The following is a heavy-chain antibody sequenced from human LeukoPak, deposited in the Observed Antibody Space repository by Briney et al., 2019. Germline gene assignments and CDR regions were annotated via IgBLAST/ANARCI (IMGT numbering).Heavy chain of an antibody. CDR3: ARGTTNFGDY. CDR2: INPSSGGT. D-gene: IGHD2-2*01. J-gene: IGHJ4*02. CDR1: GGTFSSYA. Sequence: GASVKVSCKASGGTFSSYAISWVRQAPGQGLEWMGRINPSSGGTNYAQKFQGRVTMTRDTSISTAYMELSRLRSDGTAVYYCARGTTNFGDYWGQGTLVTVSS. V-gene: IGHV1-2*06.